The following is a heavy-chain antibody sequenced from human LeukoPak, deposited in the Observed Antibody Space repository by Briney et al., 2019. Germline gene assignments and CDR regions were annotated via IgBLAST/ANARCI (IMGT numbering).Heavy chain of an antibody. CDR3: ARASTGIAVAGTPDHDAFDI. CDR1: GGSISRSSYY. D-gene: IGHD6-19*01. J-gene: IGHJ3*02. V-gene: IGHV4-39*01. Sequence: PSETLSLTCTVSGGSISRSSYYWGWIRQPPGKGLEWIGSIYYSGSTYYNPSLKSRVTISVDTSKNQFSLKLSSVTAADTAVYYCARASTGIAVAGTPDHDAFDIWGQGTMVTVSS. CDR2: IYYSGST.